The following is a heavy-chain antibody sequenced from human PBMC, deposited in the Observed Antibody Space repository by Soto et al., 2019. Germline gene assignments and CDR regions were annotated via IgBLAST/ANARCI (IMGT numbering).Heavy chain of an antibody. CDR1: GFTVSTNY. CDR2: IYSGGRT. V-gene: IGHV3-53*01. J-gene: IGHJ4*02. D-gene: IGHD6-13*01. CDR3: ARASRAAAGYYFDY. Sequence: EVQLVESGGGLIQPGGSLRLSCAASGFTVSTNYMIWVRQAPGKGLEWVSVIYSGGRTYYADSVKGRFTISRDNSKNTLYLQMNSLRAEDTAVYYCARASRAAAGYYFDYWGQGTLVTVSS.